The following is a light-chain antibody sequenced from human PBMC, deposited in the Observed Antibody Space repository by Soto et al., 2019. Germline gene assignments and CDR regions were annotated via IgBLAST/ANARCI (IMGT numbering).Light chain of an antibody. CDR2: RNN. V-gene: IGLV1-40*01. J-gene: IGLJ2*01. CDR3: QSFWV. Sequence: QAVVTQPPSVSGAPGQRVTISCTGSNSNIGAGFDVHWYQQFPGTAPKLLIYRNNQRPSGVPDRFSGSKSGTSASPAITGLQAEDEADYYCQSFWVFGGGTKLTVL. CDR1: NSNIGAGFD.